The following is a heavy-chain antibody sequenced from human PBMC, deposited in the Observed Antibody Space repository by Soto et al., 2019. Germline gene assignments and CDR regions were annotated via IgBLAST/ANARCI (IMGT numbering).Heavy chain of an antibody. CDR1: GGSFSGYY. D-gene: IGHD4-17*01. Sequence: SETLSLTFAVYGGSFSGYYWSWIRQPPGKGLEWIGEINHSGSTNYNPSLKSRVTISVDTSKNQFSLKLSSVTAADTAAYYCARERSLRGNWLDPWGQGTLVTVSS. V-gene: IGHV4-34*01. J-gene: IGHJ5*02. CDR2: INHSGST. CDR3: ARERSLRGNWLDP.